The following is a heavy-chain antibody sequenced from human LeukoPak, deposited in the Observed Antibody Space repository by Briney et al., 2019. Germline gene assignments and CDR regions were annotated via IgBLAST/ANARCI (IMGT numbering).Heavy chain of an antibody. CDR3: ATDKRLGPWDDYGMDV. D-gene: IGHD1-26*01. V-gene: IGHV1-24*01. CDR2: FDPEDGET. J-gene: IGHJ6*02. Sequence: GASVKVSCKVSGYTLTELSMHWVRQAPGKGLEWMGGFDPEDGETIYAQKFQGRATMTEDTSTDTAYMELSSLRSEDTAVYYCATDKRLGPWDDYGMDVWGQGTTVTVSS. CDR1: GYTLTELS.